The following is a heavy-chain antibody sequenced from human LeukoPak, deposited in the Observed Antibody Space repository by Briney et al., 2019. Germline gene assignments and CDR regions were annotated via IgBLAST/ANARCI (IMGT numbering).Heavy chain of an antibody. Sequence: GGSLRLSCAASGFTFSSYEMNWVHQAPGKGLEWVSYISSSGSTMYYADSVKGRFTISRDNAKKSLYLQMNSLRAEDTAVYYWAREISVAGAYYYYGMDVWGKGTTVTVSS. CDR1: GFTFSSYE. D-gene: IGHD6-19*01. J-gene: IGHJ6*04. CDR2: ISSSGSTM. CDR3: AREISVAGAYYYYGMDV. V-gene: IGHV3-48*03.